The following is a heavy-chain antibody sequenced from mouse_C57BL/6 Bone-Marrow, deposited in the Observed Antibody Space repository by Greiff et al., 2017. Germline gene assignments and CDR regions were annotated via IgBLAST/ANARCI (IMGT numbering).Heavy chain of an antibody. D-gene: IGHD1-1*01. CDR2: IYPGDGDT. Sequence: QVQLQQSGAELVKPGASVKISCKASGYAFSSSWMNWVKQRPGKGLEWIGQIYPGDGDTNYNGKFKGKATLTADKSSSTAYMQLRSLTSEDSAVYVCARYYGSSYYAMDYWGQGTSVTVSS. CDR3: ARYYGSSYYAMDY. CDR1: GYAFSSSW. J-gene: IGHJ4*01. V-gene: IGHV1-80*01.